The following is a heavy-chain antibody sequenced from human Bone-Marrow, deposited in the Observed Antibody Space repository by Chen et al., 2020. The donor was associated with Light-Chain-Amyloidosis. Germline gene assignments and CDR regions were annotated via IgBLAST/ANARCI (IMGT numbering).Heavy chain of an antibody. D-gene: IGHD3-10*01. CDR2: MNPNSGKT. Sequence: QVQLVQSGAEVKKPGASVKVSCKASGYTFTNYDVNWLRQAPGQGPEWMAWMNPNSGKTGYAQKCQGRVTLTRDTSISTAYMELSSLTSEDTAVYYCARCNIMVRGALERYFDLWGRGTLVTVSS. J-gene: IGHJ2*01. CDR3: ARCNIMVRGALERYFDL. V-gene: IGHV1-8*01. CDR1: GYTFTNYD.